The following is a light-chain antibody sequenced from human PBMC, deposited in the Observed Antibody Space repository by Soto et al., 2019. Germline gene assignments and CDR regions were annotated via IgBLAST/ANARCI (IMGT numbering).Light chain of an antibody. CDR2: KTS. V-gene: IGKV1-5*03. CDR3: QQYNGYRWT. J-gene: IGKJ1*01. CDR1: QSISNW. Sequence: DIQMTQSPSTLSASVGDRSTITCLASQSISNWLAWYQQKPGKAPKILIYKTSSLESGVPSRFSGSGSGTEFTLTISSLQPDDFATYYCQQYNGYRWTVGQGTKVDIK.